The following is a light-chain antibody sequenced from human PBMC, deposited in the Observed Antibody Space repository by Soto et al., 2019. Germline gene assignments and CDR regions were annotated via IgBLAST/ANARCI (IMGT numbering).Light chain of an antibody. CDR3: QQHGSSPLT. J-gene: IGKJ4*01. CDR2: AAT. V-gene: IGKV3-20*01. CDR1: QSVSINY. Sequence: EIVLTQSPGTLSLSPGDRATLSCRASQSVSINYLAWYQQKAGQAPRLLIDAATSRATGIPGRFSGSESGTDFTLTISRLEPEDFAVYYCQQHGSSPLTFGGGTKVEIK.